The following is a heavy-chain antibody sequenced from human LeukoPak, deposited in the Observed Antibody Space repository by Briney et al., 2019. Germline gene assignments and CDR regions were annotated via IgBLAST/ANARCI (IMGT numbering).Heavy chain of an antibody. CDR2: IKQDGSEK. V-gene: IGHV3-7*04. Sequence: GGSLRLSCAASGFTSSSYWMSWVRQAPGKGGEWVANIKQDGSEKYYVDSVKGRFTISRDNAKYSLYLEMNSLRAEDTAVYYCARLRSRPPYYYGMDVWGQGTTVTVSS. J-gene: IGHJ6*02. CDR1: GFTSSSYW. D-gene: IGHD1-26*01. CDR3: ARLRSRPPYYYGMDV.